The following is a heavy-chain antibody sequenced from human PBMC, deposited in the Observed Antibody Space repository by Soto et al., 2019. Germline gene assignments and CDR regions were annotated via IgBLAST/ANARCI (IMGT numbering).Heavy chain of an antibody. V-gene: IGHV3-53*01. CDR2: IYARGST. CDR3: AGNYYYFGMDV. J-gene: IGHJ6*02. Sequence: EVQLVESGGGLIQPGGSLRLSCAASGFTVSTNYMTWVRQAPGKGLEWVSLIYARGSTYYADSVKGRFTMSRDNSKNSLSLQMSSLTAEDTAVYYCAGNYYYFGMDVWGPGTTVTVSS. CDR1: GFTVSTNY.